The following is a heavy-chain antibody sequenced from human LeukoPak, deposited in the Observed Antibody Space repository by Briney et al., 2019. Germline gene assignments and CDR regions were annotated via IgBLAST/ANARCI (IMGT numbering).Heavy chain of an antibody. V-gene: IGHV3-74*01. CDR1: GLTFSSHW. CDR2: IASDGSST. Sequence: GGSLRLSCAASGLTFSSHWMHWVRQAPGKGLVWVSRIASDGSSTTYADSVKGRFSISRDNAKNTLYLQMNSLRVEDTAVYYCARGRPHGNDYWGQGTLVTVSS. J-gene: IGHJ4*02. D-gene: IGHD4-23*01. CDR3: ARGRPHGNDY.